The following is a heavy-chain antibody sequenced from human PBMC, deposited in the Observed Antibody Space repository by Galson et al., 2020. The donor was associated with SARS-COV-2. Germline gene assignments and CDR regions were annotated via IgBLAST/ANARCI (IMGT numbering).Heavy chain of an antibody. V-gene: IGHV3-21*01. CDR3: ARDSSGWSRDY. Sequence: GGSLRLSCAASGFSFSDHSMNWFRQAPDKGLEWVAVISRGSDYIYYGESMKGRFTISRDNARNSLYLQINSLRADDTGVYYCARDSSGWSRDYWGQGTLVTVSS. CDR2: ISRGSDYI. D-gene: IGHD6-19*01. J-gene: IGHJ4*02. CDR1: GFSFSDHS.